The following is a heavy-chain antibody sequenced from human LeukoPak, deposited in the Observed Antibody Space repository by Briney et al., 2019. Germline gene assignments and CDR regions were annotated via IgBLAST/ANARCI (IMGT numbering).Heavy chain of an antibody. J-gene: IGHJ3*02. CDR1: GYTFTGYY. D-gene: IGHD3-22*01. Sequence: ASVKVSCKASGYTFTGYYMHWVRQAPGQGLEWMGWINPNSGGTNYAQKFQGRVTMTRDTSISTAYMELSRLRSDDAAVYYCARDRAIVVVITPGFDAFDIWGQGTMVTVSS. CDR2: INPNSGGT. V-gene: IGHV1-2*02. CDR3: ARDRAIVVVITPGFDAFDI.